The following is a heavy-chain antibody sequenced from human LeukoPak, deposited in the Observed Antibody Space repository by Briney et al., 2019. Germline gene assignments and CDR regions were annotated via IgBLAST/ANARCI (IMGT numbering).Heavy chain of an antibody. CDR3: ARSAFLVTAPGLYYFDY. Sequence: PSETLSLTCNVSGGSVSISSYFWGWIRQPPGKGLEWIGSIYYSGNTYYNPSLKSRVTISIDTSKNQFSLRLTSVTAADTAVYYCARSAFLVTAPGLYYFDYWGQGTLVAVSS. CDR1: GGSVSISSYF. CDR2: IYYSGNT. D-gene: IGHD6-13*01. J-gene: IGHJ4*02. V-gene: IGHV4-39*01.